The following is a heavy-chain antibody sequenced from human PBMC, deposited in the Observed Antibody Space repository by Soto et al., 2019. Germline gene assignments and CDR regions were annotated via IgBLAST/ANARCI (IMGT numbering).Heavy chain of an antibody. CDR2: INPSGGST. D-gene: IGHD5-12*01. CDR1: GYTFTSYY. Sequence: ALVRVSCRASGYTFTSYYMHWVQQAPGQGLEWMGIINPSGGSTSYAQKFQGRVTMTRDTSISTAYMELSSLRSEDTAVYYCARGRWWLRSYTSKFDYWGQGTLVTVSS. J-gene: IGHJ4*02. V-gene: IGHV1-46*01. CDR3: ARGRWWLRSYTSKFDY.